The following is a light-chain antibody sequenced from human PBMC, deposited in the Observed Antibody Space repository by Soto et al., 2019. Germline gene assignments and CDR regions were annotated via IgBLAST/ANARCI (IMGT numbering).Light chain of an antibody. Sequence: DLQMAQFSSAVSASLGAIVKMSCWASEDINSRLAWYQQKPGNAPKLLIYAAFILQSGVPSRFSGYGSGTDFTLSISSLQPEDFATYYCQKADSFPINFGQGKRLAIK. J-gene: IGKJ5*01. CDR1: EDINSR. CDR2: AAF. CDR3: QKADSFPIN. V-gene: IGKV1-12*01.